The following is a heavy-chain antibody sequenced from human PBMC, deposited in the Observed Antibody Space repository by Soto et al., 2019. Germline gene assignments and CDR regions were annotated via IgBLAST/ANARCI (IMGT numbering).Heavy chain of an antibody. CDR2: IYPADSDT. Sequence: GESLKISCKGSGYSFTSYWIGWVRQMPGKGLEWMGIIYPADSDTRYSPSFQGQVTISADKSISTTYLQWSSLKASDTAMYFCAGTYSSTNFDYWGQGTLVTVSS. CDR1: GYSFTSYW. V-gene: IGHV5-51*01. CDR3: AGTYSSTNFDY. D-gene: IGHD2-2*01. J-gene: IGHJ4*02.